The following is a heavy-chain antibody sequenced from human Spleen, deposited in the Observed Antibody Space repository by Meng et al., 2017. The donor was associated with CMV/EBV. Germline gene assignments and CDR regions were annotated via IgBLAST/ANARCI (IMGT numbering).Heavy chain of an antibody. V-gene: IGHV1-8*01. CDR2: MNPNSGNT. J-gene: IGHJ4*02. Sequence: ASVKVSCKASGYTFISYDINWVRQAAGQGLEWMGWMNPNSGNTGYAQKFQGRVTMTRNTSISTAYMELSSLRHEDTAVYYCARERGSTHYFDYWGQGTLVTVSS. CDR3: ARERGSTHYFDY. CDR1: GYTFISYD.